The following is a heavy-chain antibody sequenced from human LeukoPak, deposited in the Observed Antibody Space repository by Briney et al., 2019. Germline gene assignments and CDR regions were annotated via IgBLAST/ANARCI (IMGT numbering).Heavy chain of an antibody. D-gene: IGHD3-10*01. CDR1: GYSISSGYY. CDR2: IYHSGST. V-gene: IGHV4-38-2*02. Sequence: SETLSLTCTVSGYSISSGYYWGWIRQPPGKGLEWIGSIYHSGSTYYNPSLKSRVTISVDTSKNQFSLKLSSVTAADTAVYYCARDPYGSGSYIDYWGQGTLVTVSS. CDR3: ARDPYGSGSYIDY. J-gene: IGHJ4*02.